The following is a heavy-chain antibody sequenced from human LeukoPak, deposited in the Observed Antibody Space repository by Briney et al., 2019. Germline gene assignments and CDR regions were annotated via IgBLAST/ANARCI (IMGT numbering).Heavy chain of an antibody. CDR1: GGSISSYY. CDR3: ARDLHGSGTWDWFDP. CDR2: IYASGST. V-gene: IGHV4-4*07. J-gene: IGHJ5*02. Sequence: SETLSLTCTVSGGSISSYYWSWIRQPARKGLEWIGRIYASGSTNYNPSLKSRVTMSVDTSKNQFSLKLSSVTAADTAVYYCARDLHGSGTWDWFDPWGQGTLVTVSS. D-gene: IGHD3-10*01.